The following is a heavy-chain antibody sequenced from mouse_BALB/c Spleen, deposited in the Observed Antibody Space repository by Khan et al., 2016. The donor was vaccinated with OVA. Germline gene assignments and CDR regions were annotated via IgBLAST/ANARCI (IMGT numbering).Heavy chain of an antibody. V-gene: IGHV1-54*01. CDR1: GYAFSNYM. Sequence: VQLQESGAELVRPGTSVRVSCQASGYAFSNYMIDWIKQRPGQGLEWIGVINPGSGGTNYNEKFKGKAKLNTDKSSSTAYMQLSSLSSDDSAVDFCARGGYGSLAHWGQWTLVPVSA. J-gene: IGHJ3*01. CDR3: ARGGYGSLAH. CDR2: INPGSGGT. D-gene: IGHD1-1*02.